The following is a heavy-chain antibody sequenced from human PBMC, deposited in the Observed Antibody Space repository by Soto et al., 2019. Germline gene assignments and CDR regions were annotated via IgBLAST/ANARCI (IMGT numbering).Heavy chain of an antibody. CDR1: GFTFSSYS. J-gene: IGHJ4*02. D-gene: IGHD3-16*02. Sequence: EVQLVESGGGLVKPGGSLRLSCAASGFTFSSYSMNWVRQAPGKGLEWVSSISSCSSYIYYADSVKGRFTISRDNAKNSLYLQMNSLRAEDTAVYYCARDVEDYIWGSYRPEYYFDYWGQGTLVTVSS. CDR2: ISSCSSYI. CDR3: ARDVEDYIWGSYRPEYYFDY. V-gene: IGHV3-21*01.